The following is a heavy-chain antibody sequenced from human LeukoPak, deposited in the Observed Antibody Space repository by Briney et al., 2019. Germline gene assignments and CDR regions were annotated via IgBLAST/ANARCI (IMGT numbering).Heavy chain of an antibody. CDR3: AKDQDTAMVPYDAFDI. Sequence: GGSLRLSCAASGFTFSSYGMHGVRQAPGKGLEWVAVISYDGSNRYYADSVKGRFTISRDKSKNTLYLQMNSLRAEDTAVYYCAKDQDTAMVPYDAFDIWGQGKMVTVSS. CDR2: ISYDGSNR. D-gene: IGHD5-18*01. J-gene: IGHJ3*02. V-gene: IGHV3-30*18. CDR1: GFTFSSYG.